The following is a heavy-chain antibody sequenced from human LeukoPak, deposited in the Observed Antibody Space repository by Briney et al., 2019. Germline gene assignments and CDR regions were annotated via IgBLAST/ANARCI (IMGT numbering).Heavy chain of an antibody. D-gene: IGHD1-14*01. CDR3: AKTGFQHGDYYYYMDV. CDR2: SAATPDGPIT. J-gene: IGHJ6*03. V-gene: IGHV3-15*04. Sequence: GGSLRLSCAASGFTFNVAWMSWVRQTPGKGLQWVARSAATPDGPITEYATPVRGRFTISRDNSKNTLYLQMNGLRGEDTASYHCAKTGFQHGDYYYYMDVWGKGTTVTVSS. CDR1: GFTFNVAW.